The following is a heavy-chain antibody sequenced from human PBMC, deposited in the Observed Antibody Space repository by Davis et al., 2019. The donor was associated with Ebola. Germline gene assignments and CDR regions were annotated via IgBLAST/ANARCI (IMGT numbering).Heavy chain of an antibody. V-gene: IGHV3-30-3*01. D-gene: IGHD3/OR15-3a*01. CDR3: AKGRGPYYYYGMDV. J-gene: IGHJ6*02. Sequence: GESLKISCAASGFTFSGSAMHWVRQAPGKGLEWVAVISYDGSNKYYADSVKGRFTISRDNSKNTLYLQMNSLRAEDTAVYYCAKGRGPYYYYGMDVWGQGTTVTVSS. CDR1: GFTFSGSA. CDR2: ISYDGSNK.